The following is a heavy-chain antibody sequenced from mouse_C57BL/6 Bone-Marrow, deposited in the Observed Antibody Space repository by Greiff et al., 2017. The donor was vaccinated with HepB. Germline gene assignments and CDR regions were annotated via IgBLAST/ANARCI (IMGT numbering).Heavy chain of an antibody. CDR1: GYTFTSYW. V-gene: IGHV1-53*01. CDR3: ARSEVTTVVAEPY. J-gene: IGHJ2*01. CDR2: INPSNGGT. Sequence: QVQLQQPGTELVKPGASVKLSCKASGYTFTSYWMHWVKQRPGQGLEWIGNINPSNGGTNYNEKFKSKATLTVAKSSSTAYMQLSSLTSEDSAVYYCARSEVTTVVAEPYWGQGTTLTVSS. D-gene: IGHD1-1*01.